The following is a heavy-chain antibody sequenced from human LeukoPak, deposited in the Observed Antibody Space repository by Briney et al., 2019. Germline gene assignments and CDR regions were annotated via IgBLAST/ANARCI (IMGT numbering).Heavy chain of an antibody. Sequence: ASETLSLTCTVPGGSIGSDYWTWTRQPPGKGLEYIGYIYYTGGTNYNPSLKSRVTISVDTSKNQFSLKLSSVTAADTAIYFCAKYGNSGWVIDNWGQGTLVTVSS. D-gene: IGHD6-19*01. CDR1: GGSIGSDY. J-gene: IGHJ4*02. CDR3: AKYGNSGWVIDN. CDR2: IYYTGGT. V-gene: IGHV4-59*08.